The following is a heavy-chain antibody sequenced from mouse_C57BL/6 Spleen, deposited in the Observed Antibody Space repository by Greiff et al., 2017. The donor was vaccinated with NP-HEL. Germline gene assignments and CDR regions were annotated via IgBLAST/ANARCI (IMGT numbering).Heavy chain of an antibody. CDR3: ARRDGYYSPYFDY. Sequence: VQLQQPGAELVKPGASVKLSCKASGYTFTSYWMQWVKQRPGQGLEWIGEIDPSDSYTNYNQKFKGKATLTVDTSSSTAYMQLSSLTSEDSAVYYCARRDGYYSPYFDYWGQGTTLTVSS. CDR2: IDPSDSYT. D-gene: IGHD2-3*01. J-gene: IGHJ2*01. CDR1: GYTFTSYW. V-gene: IGHV1-50*01.